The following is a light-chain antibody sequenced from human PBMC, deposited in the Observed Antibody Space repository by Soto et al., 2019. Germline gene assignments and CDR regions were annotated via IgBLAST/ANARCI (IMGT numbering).Light chain of an antibody. J-gene: IGKJ1*01. CDR2: GAS. CDR1: QSVSSN. CDR3: QQYNNWPTWT. V-gene: IGKV3-15*01. Sequence: EIVMTQSPATLSVSPGERATLSCRASQSVSSNLAWYQQKPGQAPRLLIYGASTRAYGIPARFSGSGSGTAVTITISSLQSEDFAVYYCQQYNNWPTWTFGQGTKVEIK.